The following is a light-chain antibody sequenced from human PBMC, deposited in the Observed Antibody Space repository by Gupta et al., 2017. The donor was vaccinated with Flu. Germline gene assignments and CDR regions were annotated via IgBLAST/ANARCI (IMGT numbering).Light chain of an antibody. CDR3: YSATDNNVV. CDR1: VREEKF. V-gene: IGLV3-27*01. Sequence: PGKTARITCSGDVREEKFARWFQQKPGQAPVVVIYKDSERPSGIPERFSGSSSGTTVTLTISGAQVDDEAYYYCYSATDNNVVFGGGTKLTVL. CDR2: KDS. J-gene: IGLJ2*01.